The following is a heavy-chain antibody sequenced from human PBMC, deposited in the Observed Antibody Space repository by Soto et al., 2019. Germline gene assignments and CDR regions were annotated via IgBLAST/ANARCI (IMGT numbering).Heavy chain of an antibody. D-gene: IGHD7-27*01. V-gene: IGHV1-69*08. CDR1: GGTFSSYT. CDR2: IIPILGIA. Sequence: QVQLVQSGAEVKKPGSSVKVSCKASGGTFSSYTISWVRQAPGQGLEWMGRIIPILGIANYAQKFQGRVTITADKSTSTAYMELSSLRSEGTAVYYCARDTLSGDLGGGDYWGQGTLVTVSS. J-gene: IGHJ4*02. CDR3: ARDTLSGDLGGGDY.